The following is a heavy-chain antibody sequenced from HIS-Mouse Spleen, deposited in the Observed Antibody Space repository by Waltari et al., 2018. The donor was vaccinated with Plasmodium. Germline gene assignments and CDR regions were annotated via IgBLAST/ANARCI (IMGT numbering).Heavy chain of an antibody. V-gene: IGHV4-34*01. J-gene: IGHJ4*02. CDR3: AKDRRSSSWYVDY. CDR2: INHSGST. Sequence: QVQLQQWGAGLLKPSETLSLTCAVYGGSFSGYYWSWIRQPPGKGLEWIGEINHSGSTNYNPSLKSRVTISVDTSKNQFSLKLSSVTAADTAVYYCAKDRRSSSWYVDYWGQGTLVTVSS. D-gene: IGHD6-13*01. CDR1: GGSFSGYY.